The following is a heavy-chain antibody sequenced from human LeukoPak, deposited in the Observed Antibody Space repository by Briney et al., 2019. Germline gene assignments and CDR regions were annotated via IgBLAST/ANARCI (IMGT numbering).Heavy chain of an antibody. D-gene: IGHD5-24*01. Sequence: SVKVSCKASGGTFSSYAISWVRQAPGQGLEWMGGIIPIFGTANYAQKFQGRVTITADESTSTAYMELSSLRSEDTAVYYCARGGGDGYNHDYYYGMDVWGQGTTVTVSS. V-gene: IGHV1-69*13. CDR3: ARGGGDGYNHDYYYGMDV. CDR2: IIPIFGTA. J-gene: IGHJ6*02. CDR1: GGTFSSYA.